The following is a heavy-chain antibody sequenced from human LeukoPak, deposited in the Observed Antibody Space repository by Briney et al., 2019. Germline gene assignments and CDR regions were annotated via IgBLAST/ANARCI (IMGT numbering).Heavy chain of an antibody. CDR2: INAGNGNT. J-gene: IGHJ5*02. CDR1: GYTFTSYA. V-gene: IGHV1-3*01. CDR3: ARDREAVAGTTHFDP. Sequence: ASVKVSCKASGYTFTSYAMHWVRQAPGQRLEWMGWINAGNGNTKYSRKFQGRVTITRDTSASTAYMELSSLRSEDTAVYYCARDREAVAGTTHFDPWGQGTLVTVSS. D-gene: IGHD6-19*01.